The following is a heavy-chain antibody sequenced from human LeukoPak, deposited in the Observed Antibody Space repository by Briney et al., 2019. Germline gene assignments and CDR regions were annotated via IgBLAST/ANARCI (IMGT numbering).Heavy chain of an antibody. Sequence: HSGGSLRLSCVASGFTFSTYWMNWVRQAPGKGLERVGTISPDGSDKYYVDSVKGRFTISRDNAKTSLYLQMNSLRAEDTAVYYCAKDPRFDPWGQGTLVTVSS. J-gene: IGHJ5*02. CDR3: AKDPRFDP. CDR2: ISPDGSDK. CDR1: GFTFSTYW. V-gene: IGHV3-7*03.